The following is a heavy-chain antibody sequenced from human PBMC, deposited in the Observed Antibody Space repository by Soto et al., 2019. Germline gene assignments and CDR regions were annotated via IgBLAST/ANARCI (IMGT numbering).Heavy chain of an antibody. CDR3: ASGRYDASGYFDY. CDR2: ITPFNGNT. J-gene: IGHJ4*02. CDR1: GNTLTYVY. D-gene: IGHD3-22*01. Sequence: SLKVSRKSSGNTLTYVYLHWLRQATGQALEWMGWITPFNGNTKYAQKFQDRVTFTGDTSLNTAYMELSSLRSDDTAMFYCASGRYDASGYFDYCGQGTLVTVSS. V-gene: IGHV1-45*02.